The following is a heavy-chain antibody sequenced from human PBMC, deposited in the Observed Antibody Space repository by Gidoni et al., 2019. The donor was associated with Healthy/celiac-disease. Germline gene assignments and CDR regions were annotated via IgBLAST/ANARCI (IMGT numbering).Heavy chain of an antibody. CDR1: GFTFSSYS. Sequence: EVQLVESGGGLVKPGGSLRLSCAASGFTFSSYSMNWVRQAPGKGLEWVSSISSSSSYIYYADSVKGRFTISRDNAKNSLYLQMNSLRAEDTAVYYCARDPTYCGGDCYPDYWGQGTLVTVSS. D-gene: IGHD2-21*02. CDR2: ISSSSSYI. CDR3: ARDPTYCGGDCYPDY. J-gene: IGHJ4*02. V-gene: IGHV3-21*01.